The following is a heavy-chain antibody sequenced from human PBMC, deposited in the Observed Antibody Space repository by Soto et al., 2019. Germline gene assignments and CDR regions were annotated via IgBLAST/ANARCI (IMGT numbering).Heavy chain of an antibody. D-gene: IGHD2-2*01. V-gene: IGHV3-11*06. Sequence: DSVKGRFTISRDNAKNSLYLQMNSLRAEDTAVYYCARDPFDIVLVPAAIGAPDYYYYGMDVWGQGTTVTVSS. J-gene: IGHJ6*02. CDR3: ARDPFDIVLVPAAIGAPDYYYYGMDV.